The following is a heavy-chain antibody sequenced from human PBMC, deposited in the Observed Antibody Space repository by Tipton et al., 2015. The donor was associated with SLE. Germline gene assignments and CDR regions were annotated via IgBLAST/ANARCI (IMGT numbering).Heavy chain of an antibody. J-gene: IGHJ3*02. CDR2: IYYSGST. V-gene: IGHV4-59*01. CDR1: GGSISTYS. D-gene: IGHD3-16*01. CDR3: ARGGGGAFDM. Sequence: LRLSCTVSGGSISTYSWGWIRQPPGKGLEWIGYIYYSGSTNYNRSLKSRVTISVDTSKNQFSLKLSSVTAADTAVYYCARGGGGAFDMWGQGTMVTVSS.